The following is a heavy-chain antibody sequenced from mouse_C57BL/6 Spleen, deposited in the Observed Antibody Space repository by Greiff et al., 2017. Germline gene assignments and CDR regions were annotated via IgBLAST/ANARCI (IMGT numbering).Heavy chain of an antibody. CDR1: GYTFTDYY. J-gene: IGHJ4*01. CDR3: AREGRYGNAMDY. D-gene: IGHD1-1*01. CDR2: INPNNGGT. V-gene: IGHV1-26*01. Sequence: VQLQQSGPELVKPGASVKISCKASGYTFTDYYMNWVKQSHGKSLEWIGDINPNNGGTSYNQKFKGKATLTVDKSSSTAYMELRSLTSEDSAVYYCAREGRYGNAMDYWGQGTSVTVSS.